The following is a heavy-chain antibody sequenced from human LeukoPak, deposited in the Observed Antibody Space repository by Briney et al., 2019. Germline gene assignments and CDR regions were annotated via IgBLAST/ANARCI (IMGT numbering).Heavy chain of an antibody. D-gene: IGHD3-3*01. Sequence: GGSLRLSCAASGFTFSSYGMHWVRQAPGKGLEWVAFIRYDGSNKYYADSVKGRFTISRDNSKNTLYLQMNSLRAEDTAVYYCARVLGRPSYYDFWSGEYYFDYWGQGTLVTVSS. J-gene: IGHJ4*02. CDR2: IRYDGSNK. CDR1: GFTFSSYG. CDR3: ARVLGRPSYYDFWSGEYYFDY. V-gene: IGHV3-30*02.